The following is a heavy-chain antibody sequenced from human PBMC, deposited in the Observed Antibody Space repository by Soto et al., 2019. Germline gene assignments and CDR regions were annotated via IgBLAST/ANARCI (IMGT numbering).Heavy chain of an antibody. CDR3: ARGGIAARVYYYGMDV. V-gene: IGHV4-34*01. CDR2: INHSGST. D-gene: IGHD6-13*01. J-gene: IGHJ6*02. CDR1: GGSFSGYY. Sequence: TSETLSLTCAVYGGSFSGYYWSWIRQPPGKGLEWIGEINHSGSTNYNPSLKSRVTISVDMSKNQFSLKLSSVTAADTAVYYCARGGIAARVYYYGMDVWGQGTTVTVSS.